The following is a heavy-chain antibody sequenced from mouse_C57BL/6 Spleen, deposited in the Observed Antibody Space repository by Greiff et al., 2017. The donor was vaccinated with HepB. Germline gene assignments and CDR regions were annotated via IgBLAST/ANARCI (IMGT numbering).Heavy chain of an antibody. V-gene: IGHV5-9*01. CDR1: GFTFSSYT. D-gene: IGHD1-1*01. J-gene: IGHJ1*03. Sequence: EVMLVESGGGLVKPGGSLKLSCAASGFTFSSYTMSWVRQTPEKRLEWVATISGGGGNTYYPDSVKGRFPISRDNAKNTLYLQMSSLRSEDTALYYCAIQPLNYYGSSYWYFDVWGTGTTVTVSS. CDR2: ISGGGGNT. CDR3: AIQPLNYYGSSYWYFDV.